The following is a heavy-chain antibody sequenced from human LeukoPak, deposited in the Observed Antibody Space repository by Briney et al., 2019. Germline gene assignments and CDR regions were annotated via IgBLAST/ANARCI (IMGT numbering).Heavy chain of an antibody. CDR1: GGSFSGYY. V-gene: IGHV4-34*01. Sequence: SETLSLTCAVYGGSFSGYYWSWIRQPPGKGLEWIGEINHSGSTNYNPSLKSRVTISVDTSKNQFSLKLSSVTAADTAVYYCARGRIAVAGWSYYYYGMDVWGQGTTVTVS. D-gene: IGHD6-19*01. CDR3: ARGRIAVAGWSYYYYGMDV. J-gene: IGHJ6*02. CDR2: INHSGST.